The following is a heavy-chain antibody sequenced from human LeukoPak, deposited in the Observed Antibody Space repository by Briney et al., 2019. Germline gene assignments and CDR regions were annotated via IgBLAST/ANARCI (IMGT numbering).Heavy chain of an antibody. Sequence: GGSLRLSCAASGFPFSSYAMSWVRQAPGKGLEWVSAISGSGGSTYYADSVKGRFTISRDNSKNTLYLQMNSLRAEDTAVYYCAKAPQRELVSARSDYWGQGTLVTVSS. J-gene: IGHJ4*02. CDR3: AKAPQRELVSARSDY. CDR1: GFPFSSYA. CDR2: ISGSGGST. V-gene: IGHV3-23*01. D-gene: IGHD1-26*01.